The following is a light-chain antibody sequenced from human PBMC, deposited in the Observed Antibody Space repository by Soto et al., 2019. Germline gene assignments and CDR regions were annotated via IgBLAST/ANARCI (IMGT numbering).Light chain of an antibody. Sequence: AIQMTQSPSALSASVGDSVIITCRASQAIRHDLGWYQQKPGKAPKLLIYTASTLQSGVPSRFSGSGSGADFTLTIRSLQPEDSATYYCLHDYSYPRTFGQGTKVEIK. CDR2: TAS. J-gene: IGKJ1*01. CDR1: QAIRHD. CDR3: LHDYSYPRT. V-gene: IGKV1-6*01.